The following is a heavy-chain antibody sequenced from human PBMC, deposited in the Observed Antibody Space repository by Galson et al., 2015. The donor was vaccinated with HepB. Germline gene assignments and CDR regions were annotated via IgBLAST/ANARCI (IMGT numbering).Heavy chain of an antibody. V-gene: IGHV5-51*01. CDR3: ARLGPTVYYDSSGEPPEVWFDP. Sequence: QSGAEVKKPGESLKISCKGSGYSFTSYWIGWVRQMPGKGLEWMGIIYPGDSDTRYSPSFQGQVTISADKSISTAYLQWSSLKASDTAMYYCARLGPTVYYDSSGEPPEVWFDPWGQGTLVTVSS. J-gene: IGHJ5*02. CDR1: GYSFTSYW. D-gene: IGHD3-22*01. CDR2: IYPGDSDT.